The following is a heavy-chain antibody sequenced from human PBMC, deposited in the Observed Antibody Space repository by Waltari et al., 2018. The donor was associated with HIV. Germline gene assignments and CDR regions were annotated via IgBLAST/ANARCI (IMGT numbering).Heavy chain of an antibody. V-gene: IGHV3-23*01. CDR2: IRGSGGST. Sequence: EVQLLESGGGLVQPGGSLKVSCAASGFTFNTYAMSWVRQAPGKGLEWVSGIRGSGGSTYYADSVKGRFTISRDNSRNTLYLQMNSLRAEDTAVYYCAKDYIPASLAVDQFFDYWGQGTLVTVSS. D-gene: IGHD6-19*01. J-gene: IGHJ4*02. CDR3: AKDYIPASLAVDQFFDY. CDR1: GFTFNTYA.